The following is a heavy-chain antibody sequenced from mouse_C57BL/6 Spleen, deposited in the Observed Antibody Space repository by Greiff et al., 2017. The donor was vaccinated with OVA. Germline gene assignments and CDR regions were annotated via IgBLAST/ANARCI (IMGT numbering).Heavy chain of an antibody. V-gene: IGHV1-64*01. Sequence: QVQLKQPGAELVKPGASVKLSCKASGYTFTSYWMHWVKQRPGQGLEWIGMIHPNSGSTNYNEKFKSKATLTVDKSSSTAYMQLSSLTSEDSAVYYCARGAYYSNYGDYAMDYWGQRTSVTVSS. D-gene: IGHD2-5*01. CDR2: IHPNSGST. CDR1: GYTFTSYW. CDR3: ARGAYYSNYGDYAMDY. J-gene: IGHJ4*01.